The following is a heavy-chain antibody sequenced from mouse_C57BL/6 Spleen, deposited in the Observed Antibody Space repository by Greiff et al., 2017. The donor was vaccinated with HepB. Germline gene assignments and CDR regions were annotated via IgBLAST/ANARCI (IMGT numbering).Heavy chain of an antibody. D-gene: IGHD1-1*01. CDR2: INPNYGTT. CDR1: GYSFTDYN. Sequence: VQLQQSGPELVKPGASVKISCKASGYSFTDYNMNWVKQSNGKSLEWIGVINPNYGTTSYNQKFKGKATLTVDQSSSTAYMQLNSLTSEDSAVYDCARGVDHLTTVAFDYWGQGTTLTVSS. J-gene: IGHJ2*01. CDR3: ARGVDHLTTVAFDY. V-gene: IGHV1-39*01.